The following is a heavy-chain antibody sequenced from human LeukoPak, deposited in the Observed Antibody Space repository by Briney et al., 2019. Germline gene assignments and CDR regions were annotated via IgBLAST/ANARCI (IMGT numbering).Heavy chain of an antibody. Sequence: PSEALSLTCSVSGGSISSYYWSWIRQPPGKGLEWIGYLYYSGSTNSNPSLKSRVTMSVDTSKNQFSLKLRSVTAADTAVYYCARGGSGISNAFDIWGQGTMVTVSS. CDR1: GGSISSYY. V-gene: IGHV4-59*01. CDR3: ARGGSGISNAFDI. J-gene: IGHJ3*02. CDR2: LYYSGST. D-gene: IGHD3-10*01.